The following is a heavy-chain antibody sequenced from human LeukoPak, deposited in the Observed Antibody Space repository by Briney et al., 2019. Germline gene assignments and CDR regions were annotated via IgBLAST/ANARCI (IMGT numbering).Heavy chain of an antibody. CDR1: GFTFSSYG. J-gene: IGHJ4*02. Sequence: GGSLRLSCAASGFTFSSYGMHWVRQAPGKGLEWVAFIRYDGSNKYYADSVKGRFTISRDNSKNTLYLQMNSLRAEDTAVYYCTRRSSGWYGLIYFDYWGQGTLVTVSS. D-gene: IGHD6-19*01. V-gene: IGHV3-30*02. CDR2: IRYDGSNK. CDR3: TRRSSGWYGLIYFDY.